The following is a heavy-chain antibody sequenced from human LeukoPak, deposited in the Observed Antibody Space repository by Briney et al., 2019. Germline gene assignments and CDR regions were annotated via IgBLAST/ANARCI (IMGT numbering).Heavy chain of an antibody. CDR2: IKQDGSEK. V-gene: IGHV3-7*01. CDR1: GFTFSSYW. Sequence: GGSLRLSCAASGFTFSSYWMSWVRQAPGKGLEWVANIKQDGSEKYYVDSVKGRFTISRDNAKNSLYLQMNSLRAEDTAVYCCARDLSDYGDYIDYWGQGTLVTVSS. J-gene: IGHJ4*02. D-gene: IGHD4-17*01. CDR3: ARDLSDYGDYIDY.